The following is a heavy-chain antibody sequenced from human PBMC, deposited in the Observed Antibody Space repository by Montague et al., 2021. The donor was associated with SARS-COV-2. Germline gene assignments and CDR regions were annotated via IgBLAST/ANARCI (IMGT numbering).Heavy chain of an antibody. CDR1: GGSISSSSYY. D-gene: IGHD3-3*01. CDR3: ARHPSITIFGVVITPSWFDP. CDR2: IYYSGST. J-gene: IGHJ5*02. Sequence: SETLSLTCTVSGGSISSSSYYWGWIRQPPGKGLEWIGSIYYSGSTYYNPSLKSRVTISVDTSKNQLSLKLSSVTAADTAVYHCARHPSITIFGVVITPSWFDPWGQGTLVTVSS. V-gene: IGHV4-39*01.